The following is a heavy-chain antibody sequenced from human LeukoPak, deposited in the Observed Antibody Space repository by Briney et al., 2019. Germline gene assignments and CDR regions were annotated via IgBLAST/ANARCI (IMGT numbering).Heavy chain of an antibody. D-gene: IGHD6-19*01. CDR1: GYTFTSYG. Sequence: ASVKVSCKASGYTFTSYGISWVRQAPGQGLEWMGWISAYNGNTNYAQKLQGRVTMTTDTSTSTAYMELRSLRSDDTAVYYCARDAPWPWLVGPRNGPHHDGNDYWGQGTLVTVSS. V-gene: IGHV1-18*04. J-gene: IGHJ4*02. CDR3: ARDAPWPWLVGPRNGPHHDGNDY. CDR2: ISAYNGNT.